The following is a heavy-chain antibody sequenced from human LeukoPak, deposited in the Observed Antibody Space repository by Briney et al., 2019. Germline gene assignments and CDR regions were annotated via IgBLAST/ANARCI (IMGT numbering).Heavy chain of an antibody. Sequence: GGSLRLSCAASGFIFSSYEMNWVRQAPGKGLEWVSYISSSATTKYYADSVKGRFTISRDNAKNSLYPQMNSLRAEDTAVYYCARDDLWSGYPIDYWGQGTLVTVSS. CDR1: GFIFSSYE. CDR3: ARDDLWSGYPIDY. J-gene: IGHJ4*02. D-gene: IGHD3-3*01. V-gene: IGHV3-48*03. CDR2: ISSSATTK.